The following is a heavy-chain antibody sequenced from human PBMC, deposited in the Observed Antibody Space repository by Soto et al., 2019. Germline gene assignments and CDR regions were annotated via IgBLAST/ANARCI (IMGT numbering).Heavy chain of an antibody. CDR2: INTTGGRT. CDR1: RNSYNTCY. J-gene: IGHJ4*02. CDR3: AVLYNYDSTGYYDY. V-gene: IGHV1-46*02. D-gene: IGHD3-22*01. Sequence: AAVKVSFKASRNSYNTCYMHWVGQAPGQGLEWMGIINTTGGRTTYAQKFQGRVTMTRDTSTSPFHMEMSSLTSEDTAVYYCAVLYNYDSTGYYDYWGQGTLVTVSS.